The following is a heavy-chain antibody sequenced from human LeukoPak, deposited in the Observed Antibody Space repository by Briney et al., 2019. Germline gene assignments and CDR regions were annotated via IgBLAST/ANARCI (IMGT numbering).Heavy chain of an antibody. CDR3: ARDGYCSSTSCYIDY. Sequence: SVKVSCKASGGTFSSYAISWVRQAPGQGLEWMGGITPIFGTANYAQKFQGSVTITADKSTSTAYMELSSLRSEDTAVYYCARDGYCSSTSCYIDYWGQGTLVTVSS. CDR1: GGTFSSYA. J-gene: IGHJ4*02. CDR2: ITPIFGTA. D-gene: IGHD2-2*03. V-gene: IGHV1-69*06.